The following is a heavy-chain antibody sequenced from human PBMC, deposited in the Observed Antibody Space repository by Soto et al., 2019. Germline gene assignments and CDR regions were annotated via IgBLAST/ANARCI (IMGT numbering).Heavy chain of an antibody. V-gene: IGHV3-23*01. Sequence: GGSLRLSCAASGFTFSSYAMSWVRQAPGKGLEWVSAISGSGGSTYYADSVKGRLTISRDNSKNTLYLQMNSLRAEDTAVYYCAKFYGSGSYTGFDYWGQGTLVTSPQ. CDR2: ISGSGGST. CDR1: GFTFSSYA. D-gene: IGHD3-10*01. CDR3: AKFYGSGSYTGFDY. J-gene: IGHJ4*02.